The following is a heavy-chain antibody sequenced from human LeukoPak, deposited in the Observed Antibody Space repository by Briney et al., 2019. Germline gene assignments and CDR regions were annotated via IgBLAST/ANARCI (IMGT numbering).Heavy chain of an antibody. CDR2: ISGSGGST. CDR1: GFTFSSYA. D-gene: IGHD6-13*01. CDR3: AKDRDYSSSWYYFDY. J-gene: IGHJ4*02. Sequence: GGSLRLSCAASGFTFSSYAMNWVRQAPGKGLEWVSAISGSGGSTYYADSVKGRFTISRDNSKNTLYLQMNSLRAEDTAVYYCAKDRDYSSSWYYFDYWGQGTLVTVSS. V-gene: IGHV3-23*01.